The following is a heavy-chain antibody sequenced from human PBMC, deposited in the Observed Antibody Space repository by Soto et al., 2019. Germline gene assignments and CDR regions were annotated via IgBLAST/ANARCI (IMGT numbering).Heavy chain of an antibody. J-gene: IGHJ4*02. CDR1: GGSFSGYY. CDR2: INHSGST. V-gene: IGHV4-34*01. Sequence: QVQLQQWGAGLLKPSETLSLTCAVYGGSFSGYYWSWIRQPPGKGLEWIVEINHSGSTNYNPSLKSRVTISVDTSKNQFSLKLSSVNAADTAVYYCARTGPYDFWSGYYTAARRGFDYWGQGTLVTVSS. CDR3: ARTGPYDFWSGYYTAARRGFDY. D-gene: IGHD3-3*01.